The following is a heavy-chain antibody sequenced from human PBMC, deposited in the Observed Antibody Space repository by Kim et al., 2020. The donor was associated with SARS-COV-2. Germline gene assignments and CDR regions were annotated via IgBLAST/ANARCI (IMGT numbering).Heavy chain of an antibody. Sequence: GGSLRLSCAASGFTFSSYWMHWVRQAPGKGLVWVSRINSDGSSTSYADSVKGRFTISRDNPKNTLYLQMNSLRAEDTAVYYCARFGVVVVAVNQRNYYYGMDVWGQGTTVTVSS. CDR1: GFTFSSYW. CDR2: INSDGSST. V-gene: IGHV3-74*01. J-gene: IGHJ6*02. CDR3: ARFGVVVVAVNQRNYYYGMDV. D-gene: IGHD2-15*01.